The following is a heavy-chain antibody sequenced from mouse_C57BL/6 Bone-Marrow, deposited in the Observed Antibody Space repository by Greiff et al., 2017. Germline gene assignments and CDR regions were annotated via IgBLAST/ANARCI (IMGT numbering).Heavy chain of an antibody. J-gene: IGHJ4*01. V-gene: IGHV1-59*01. CDR2: IDPSDSYT. CDR1: GYTFTSYW. Sequence: VQLQQPGAELVMPGASVKLSCKASGYTFTSYWMHWVKQRPGQGLEWIGVIDPSDSYTNYNQKFKGKATLTVDTSSSTAYMQLSSLTSEDSAVYYCARAHYYGSHYYYAMDYWGQGTSVTVSS. D-gene: IGHD1-1*01. CDR3: ARAHYYGSHYYYAMDY.